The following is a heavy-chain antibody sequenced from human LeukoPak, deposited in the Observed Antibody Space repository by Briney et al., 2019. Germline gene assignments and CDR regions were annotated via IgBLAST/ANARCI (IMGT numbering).Heavy chain of an antibody. D-gene: IGHD4-17*01. J-gene: IGHJ1*01. CDR1: GFTFSSYG. CDR2: IRYDGSNK. CDR3: ARQNRADYGDYTFQH. Sequence: SGGSLRLSCAASGFTFSSYGMHWVRQAPGKGLEWVAFIRYDGSNKYYADSVKGRFTISRDNSKNTLYLQMNSLRAEDTAVYYCARQNRADYGDYTFQHWGQGTLVTVSS. V-gene: IGHV3-30*02.